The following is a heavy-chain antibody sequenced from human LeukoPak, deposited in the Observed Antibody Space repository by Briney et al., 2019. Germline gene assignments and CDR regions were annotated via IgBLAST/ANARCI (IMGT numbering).Heavy chain of an antibody. V-gene: IGHV1-2*02. Sequence: ASVKVSCKASGYTFTGYYMHWVRQAPGQGLEWMGWINPNGGGTNYAQKFQGRVTMTRDTSISTAYMELSRLRSDDTAVYYCARVIIVAPSAWGARELDAFDIWGQGTMVTVSS. CDR1: GYTFTGYY. CDR2: INPNGGGT. D-gene: IGHD3-16*01. J-gene: IGHJ3*02. CDR3: ARVIIVAPSAWGARELDAFDI.